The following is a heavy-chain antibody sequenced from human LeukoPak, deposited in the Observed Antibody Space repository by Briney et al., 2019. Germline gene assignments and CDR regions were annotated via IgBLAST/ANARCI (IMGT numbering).Heavy chain of an antibody. J-gene: IGHJ4*02. Sequence: SETLSLTCTVSGGSISSYYWSWIRQPPGKGLEWIGYIYYSGSTNYNPSLKSRVTISVDTSKNQFSLKLSSVTAADTAVYYCARNPYCSGGSCYSGWFDYWGQGTPVTVSS. V-gene: IGHV4-59*01. D-gene: IGHD2-15*01. CDR1: GGSISSYY. CDR3: ARNPYCSGGSCYSGWFDY. CDR2: IYYSGST.